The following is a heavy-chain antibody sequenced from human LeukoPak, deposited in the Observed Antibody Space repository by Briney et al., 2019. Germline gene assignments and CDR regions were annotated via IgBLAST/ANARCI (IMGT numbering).Heavy chain of an antibody. D-gene: IGHD3-16*01. J-gene: IGHJ4*02. Sequence: SETLSLTCAVYGGSFSGYYWSWIRQPPGKGLEWIGEINHSGSTNYNPSLKSRVTISVDTSKNQFSLKLSPVTAADTAVYYCARRRGSYYFDYWGQGTLVTVSS. CDR2: INHSGST. CDR1: GGSFSGYY. CDR3: ARRRGSYYFDY. V-gene: IGHV4-34*01.